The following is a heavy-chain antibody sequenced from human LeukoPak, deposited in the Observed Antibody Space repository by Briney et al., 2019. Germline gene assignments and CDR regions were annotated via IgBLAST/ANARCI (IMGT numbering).Heavy chain of an antibody. Sequence: GGSLRLSCAASGFTFGDTYMSWIRQPPGKGLEWISYISGSSGDTNYAASVRGRFTISRDNAKSSLYLQMNSLRADDSAIYYCVRGTRAPDCWGQGTLVTVSS. CDR3: VRGTRAPDC. CDR2: ISGSSGDT. V-gene: IGHV3-11*06. CDR1: GFTFGDTY. D-gene: IGHD3/OR15-3a*01. J-gene: IGHJ4*02.